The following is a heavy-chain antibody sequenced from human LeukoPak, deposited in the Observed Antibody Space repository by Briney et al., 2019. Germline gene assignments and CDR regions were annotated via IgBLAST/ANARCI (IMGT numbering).Heavy chain of an antibody. V-gene: IGHV3-48*03. CDR3: ARDIIGGYYNDY. D-gene: IGHD3-22*01. CDR2: ISSSGSTI. Sequence: PGGSLRLSCAASGFTLSSYEMNWVRQAPGKGLEWVSYISSSGSTIYYADSVKGRFTISGDNAKNSLYLQMNSLRAEDTAVYYCARDIIGGYYNDYWGQGTLVTVSS. J-gene: IGHJ4*02. CDR1: GFTLSSYE.